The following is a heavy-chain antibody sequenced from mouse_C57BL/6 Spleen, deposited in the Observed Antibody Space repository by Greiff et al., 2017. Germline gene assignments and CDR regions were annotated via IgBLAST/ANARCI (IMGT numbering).Heavy chain of an antibody. D-gene: IGHD1-1*01. CDR3: ARDSAIYYGSRFYAMDY. CDR1: GYTFTDYY. Sequence: VQLQQSGPELVKPGASVKISCKASGYTFTDYYMNWVKQSHGKSLEWIGDINPNNGGTSYNQKFKGKATLTVDKSSSTAYMELRSLTSEDSAVYYCARDSAIYYGSRFYAMDYWGQGTSVTVSS. CDR2: INPNNGGT. J-gene: IGHJ4*01. V-gene: IGHV1-26*01.